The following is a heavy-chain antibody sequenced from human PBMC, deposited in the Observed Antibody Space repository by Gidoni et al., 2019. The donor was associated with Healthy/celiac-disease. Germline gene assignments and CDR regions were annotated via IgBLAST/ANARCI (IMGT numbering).Heavy chain of an antibody. D-gene: IGHD4-17*01. J-gene: IGHJ2*01. CDR1: GGSISSGGSY. Sequence: QVQLQESGPGLVKPSQTLSLTCTVSGGSISSGGSYWGWIRQHPGKGLEWIGYICYSGSTYYNPSLKSRVTISVDTSKNQFSLKLSSVTAADTAVYYCARARTTVVTPGGRWYFDLWGRGTLVTVSS. V-gene: IGHV4-31*03. CDR3: ARARTTVVTPGGRWYFDL. CDR2: ICYSGST.